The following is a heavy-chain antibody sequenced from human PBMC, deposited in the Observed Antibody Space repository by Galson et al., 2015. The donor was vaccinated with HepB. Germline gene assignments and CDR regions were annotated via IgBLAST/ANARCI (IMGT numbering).Heavy chain of an antibody. J-gene: IGHJ3*02. CDR1: GGTFSNHP. V-gene: IGHV1-69*02. CDR3: ATRRPYLRYFDWLSFGFDI. CDR2: IIPVLGIT. Sequence: SVKVSCKASGGTFSNHPISWVRQAPGQGLEWLGRIIPVLGITNYAQNFQDRVTITADKSTDTSYMEISRLRSEDTAVYYCATRRPYLRYFDWLSFGFDIWGQGTMVTVSS. D-gene: IGHD3-9*01.